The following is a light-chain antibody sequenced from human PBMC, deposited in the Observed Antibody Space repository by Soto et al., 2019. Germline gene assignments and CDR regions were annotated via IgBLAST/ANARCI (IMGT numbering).Light chain of an antibody. CDR1: QSVTSSY. J-gene: IGKJ5*01. Sequence: EIVLTQSPGTLSLFPGERATLSCRASQSVTSSYLAWYQQNPGQAPRLLIYGASRRATGIPDRFSGSGSGTDFTLTISRLEPEDFAVDYCQQYGSSFPTSFGQGTRLEIK. V-gene: IGKV3-20*01. CDR3: QQYGSSFPTS. CDR2: GAS.